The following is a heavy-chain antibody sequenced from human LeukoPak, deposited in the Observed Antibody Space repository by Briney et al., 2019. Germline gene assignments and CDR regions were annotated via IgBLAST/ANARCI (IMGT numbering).Heavy chain of an antibody. J-gene: IGHJ6*02. CDR2: INHSGST. D-gene: IGHD3-3*01. CDR1: GGSFSGYY. V-gene: IGHV4-34*01. CDR3: ARGSQTYYDFWSGDYYGMDV. Sequence: PSETLSLTCAVYGGSFSGYYWNWIRQPPGKGLEWIGEINHSGSTNYNPSLKSRVTISVDTSKNQFSLKLSSVTAADTAVYYCARGSQTYYDFWSGDYYGMDVWGQGTTVTVSS.